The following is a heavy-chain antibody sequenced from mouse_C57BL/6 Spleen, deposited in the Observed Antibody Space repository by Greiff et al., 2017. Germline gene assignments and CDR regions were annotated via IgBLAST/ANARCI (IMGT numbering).Heavy chain of an antibody. CDR2: IYPRSGNT. Sequence: VQLVESGAELARPGASVKLSCKASGYTFTSYGISWVKQRTGQGLEWIGEIYPRSGNTYYNEKFKGKATLTTDKSSSTAYMELRSLTSEDSAVYFCAREGLGSHNYAMDYWGQGTSVTVSS. D-gene: IGHD1-1*01. J-gene: IGHJ4*01. CDR1: GYTFTSYG. CDR3: AREGLGSHNYAMDY. V-gene: IGHV1-81*01.